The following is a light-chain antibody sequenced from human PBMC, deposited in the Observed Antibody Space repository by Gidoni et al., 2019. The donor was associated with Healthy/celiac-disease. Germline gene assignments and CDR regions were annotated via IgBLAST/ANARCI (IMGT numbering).Light chain of an antibody. CDR2: LGS. CDR1: QSLLHSNGYNY. V-gene: IGKV2-28*01. CDR3: MQALQTPFT. J-gene: IGKJ3*01. Sequence: DIVMTQSPLSLHVTPGEPASISCRSSQSLLHSNGYNYLDWYLQKPGQSPQLLIYLGSNRASGVPDRFSGIGSGTDFTLKISRVEAEDVGVYYCMQALQTPFTFGPGTKVDIK.